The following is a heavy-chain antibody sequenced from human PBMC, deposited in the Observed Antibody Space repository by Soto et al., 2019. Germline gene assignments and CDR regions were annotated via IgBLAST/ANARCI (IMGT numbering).Heavy chain of an antibody. D-gene: IGHD4-17*01. CDR1: GDTISTGGYS. CDR2: TYHSGNA. CDR3: AGETYGDYVGYFDP. V-gene: IGHV4-30-2*01. J-gene: IGHJ5*02. Sequence: QLQLQESGSRLVKSSETLSLTCAVSGDTISTGGYSWAWIRQPPGKPLEWIGHTYHSGNAYYNPSLKSRVIISVDRSKNQFSLKLSSVTAADTAVYYCAGETYGDYVGYFDPLGQGTLVTVSS.